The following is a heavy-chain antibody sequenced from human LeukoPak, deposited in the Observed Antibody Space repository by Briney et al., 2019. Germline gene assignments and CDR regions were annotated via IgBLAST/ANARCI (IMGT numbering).Heavy chain of an antibody. Sequence: PGRSLRLSCAASGFTFSSYGMHWVRQAPGKGLEWVAVIWYDGSNKYYADSVKGRFTISRDNSKNTLYLQMNSLRAEDTAVYYCARDLGGVTPLDYWGQGTLVTVSS. D-gene: IGHD3-16*01. V-gene: IGHV3-33*01. CDR3: ARDLGGVTPLDY. J-gene: IGHJ4*02. CDR2: IWYDGSNK. CDR1: GFTFSSYG.